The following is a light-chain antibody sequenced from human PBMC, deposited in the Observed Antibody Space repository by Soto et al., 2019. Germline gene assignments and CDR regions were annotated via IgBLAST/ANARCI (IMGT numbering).Light chain of an antibody. CDR3: CAYAGTYTWV. V-gene: IGLV2-11*01. CDR2: DVN. CDR1: NSDVGGYDS. Sequence: QSVLTQPRSVSGSPGQSVTISCTGTNSDVGGYDSVSWYQHHPTKAPKLVIYDVNKRPSGVPDRFSGSKSDNTASLTISGLQAEDETEYYCCAYAGTYTWVFGGGTKLTVL. J-gene: IGLJ2*01.